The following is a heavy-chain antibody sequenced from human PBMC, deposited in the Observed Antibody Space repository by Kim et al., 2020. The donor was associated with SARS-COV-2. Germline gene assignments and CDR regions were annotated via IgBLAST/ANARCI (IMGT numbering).Heavy chain of an antibody. CDR1: GFTFSSHM. D-gene: IGHD2-2*01. CDR2: INVKGDRT. Sequence: GGSLRLSCAAYGFTFSSHMMSWVRQAPGKGLEWVSFINVKGDRTYYADSVKGRCTITIDNSKNTLYLQMNGLRAEDTAIYYWATREVPGEYGIDVWGQGTPVTVSS. V-gene: IGHV3-23*01. J-gene: IGHJ6*02. CDR3: ATREVPGEYGIDV.